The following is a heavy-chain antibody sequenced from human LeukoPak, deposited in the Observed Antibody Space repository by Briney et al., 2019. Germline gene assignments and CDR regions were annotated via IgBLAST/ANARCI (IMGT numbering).Heavy chain of an antibody. D-gene: IGHD6-13*01. J-gene: IGHJ4*02. Sequence: PGGSLRLSCAASGFTFSSYSMNWVRQAPGKGLEWVSYISSSSSTIYYADSVKGRFTISRDNAKNSLYLQMNSLRAEDTAVYYCARDRDWYSSSIDYWGQGTLVTVSS. CDR1: GFTFSSYS. CDR3: ARDRDWYSSSIDY. CDR2: ISSSSSTI. V-gene: IGHV3-48*01.